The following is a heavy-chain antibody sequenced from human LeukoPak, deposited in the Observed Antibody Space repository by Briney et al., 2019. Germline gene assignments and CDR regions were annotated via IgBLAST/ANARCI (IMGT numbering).Heavy chain of an antibody. V-gene: IGHV1-69*05. Sequence: SVKVSCKASLGTFSSYAISCVRHAPGQGLEWRGRIIPIFGTANYAQKFQGRVTITTDESKSTAYMELSSLRSEDTAVYYCASEHDYRAFDSWGQGTLVTVSS. J-gene: IGHJ4*02. D-gene: IGHD4-11*01. CDR3: ASEHDYRAFDS. CDR2: IIPIFGTA. CDR1: LGTFSSYA.